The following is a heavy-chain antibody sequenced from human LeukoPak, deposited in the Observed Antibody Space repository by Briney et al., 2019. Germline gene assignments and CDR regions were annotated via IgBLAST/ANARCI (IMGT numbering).Heavy chain of an antibody. Sequence: PSETLSLTCTVSGGSITSSTYFWGWIRQPPGKGLEWIGSIHSSGSMYFNPSLKSRVTISVDTSKNQFSLKLSSVTAADTAVYYCARPLFPTLRYFDWLYDAFDIWGQGTMVTVSS. CDR3: ARPLFPTLRYFDWLYDAFDI. CDR1: GGSITSSTYF. CDR2: IHSSGSM. V-gene: IGHV4-39*01. D-gene: IGHD3-9*01. J-gene: IGHJ3*02.